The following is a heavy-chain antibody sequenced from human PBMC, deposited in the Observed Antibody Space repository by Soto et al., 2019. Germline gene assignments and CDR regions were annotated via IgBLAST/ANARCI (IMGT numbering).Heavy chain of an antibody. Sequence: QVQLVESGGGVVQPGRSLRLSCAASGFTFSSYAMHWVRQAPGKGLEWVAVISYDGSNKYYADSVKGRFTISRDNSKNTLYLQMNSLRAEDTAVYYWATLLDYWGQGTLVTVSS. CDR3: ATLLDY. CDR2: ISYDGSNK. J-gene: IGHJ4*02. CDR1: GFTFSSYA. V-gene: IGHV3-30-3*01.